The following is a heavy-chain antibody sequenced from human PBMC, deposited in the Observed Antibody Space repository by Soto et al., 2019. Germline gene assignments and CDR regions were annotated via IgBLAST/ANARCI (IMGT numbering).Heavy chain of an antibody. J-gene: IGHJ6*02. V-gene: IGHV1-69*01. Sequence: QVQLVQSGAEVKKPGSSVKVSCKASGGTFSSYAISWVRQAPGQGLEWMGGLIAIFGTANYAQKFQGRVRIIADESTSTAYRELSSLRSEDTGGYYGARDFRQHRDDDQGWECMDVWGRGTTVTVAS. CDR1: GGTFSSYA. CDR2: LIAIFGTA. D-gene: IGHD1-26*01. CDR3: ARDFRQHRDDDQGWECMDV.